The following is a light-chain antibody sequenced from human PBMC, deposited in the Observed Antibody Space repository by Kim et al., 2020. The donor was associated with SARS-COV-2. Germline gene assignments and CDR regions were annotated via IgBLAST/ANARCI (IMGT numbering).Light chain of an antibody. CDR2: DVG. V-gene: IGLV2-14*04. J-gene: IGLJ2*01. CDR3: GSYTSSSTVV. Sequence: GQSITSSCTGTSTDIGRYNYVSWYQQHPGKAPKLMIYDVGRRPSGVSNRFSGSKSGNTASLTISGLQAEDEADYYCGSYTSSSTVVFGGGTQLTVL. CDR1: STDIGRYNY.